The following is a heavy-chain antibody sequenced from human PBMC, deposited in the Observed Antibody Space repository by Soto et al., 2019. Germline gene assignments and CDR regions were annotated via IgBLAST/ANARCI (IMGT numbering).Heavy chain of an antibody. V-gene: IGHV4-39*01. D-gene: IGHD3-3*01. Sequence: QLQLQESGPGLVKPSETLSLTCTVSGGSISSSSYYWGWIRQPPGKGLEWIGSIYYSGSTYYNPSLKSRVTISVDTSKNQFSLKLSSVTAADTAVYYCARHRDPDYDFWSGYYRHDWYFDLWGRGTLVTVSS. CDR1: GGSISSSSYY. CDR2: IYYSGST. CDR3: ARHRDPDYDFWSGYYRHDWYFDL. J-gene: IGHJ2*01.